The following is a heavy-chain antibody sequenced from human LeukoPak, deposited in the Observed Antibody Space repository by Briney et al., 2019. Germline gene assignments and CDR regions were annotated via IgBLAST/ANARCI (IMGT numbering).Heavy chain of an antibody. CDR3: ATRVTTESVNYYYYMDV. V-gene: IGHV3-23*01. D-gene: IGHD4-17*01. J-gene: IGHJ6*03. CDR1: GFTFSSSA. CDR2: ISGSGSGSST. Sequence: GGSLRLSCAASGFTFSSSAMSWVRQAPGKGLEWVSTISGSGSGSSTYYADSVKGRFTISRDNSKNTLYLQMNSLRAEDTAVYYCATRVTTESVNYYYYMDVWGKGTTVTVSS.